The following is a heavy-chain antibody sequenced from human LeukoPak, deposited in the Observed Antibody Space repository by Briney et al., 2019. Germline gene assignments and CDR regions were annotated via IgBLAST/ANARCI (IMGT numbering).Heavy chain of an antibody. Sequence: GGSLRLSCVASGFRFKTYEMNWVRQARGKGLEWISYISVGSSDEDYADSVKGRFSISRDNAKISLFLQMNSLRVEDTAVYYCARDVGFNNGWPAWGQGTLVTVSS. V-gene: IGHV3-48*03. CDR3: ARDVGFNNGWPA. J-gene: IGHJ5*02. CDR1: GFRFKTYE. CDR2: ISVGSSDE. D-gene: IGHD6-19*01.